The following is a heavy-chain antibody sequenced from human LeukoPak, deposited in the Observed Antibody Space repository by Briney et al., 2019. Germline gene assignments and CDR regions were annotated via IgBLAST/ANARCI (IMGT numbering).Heavy chain of an antibody. V-gene: IGHV3-21*01. CDR3: ARGAAGYVGASSFDY. J-gene: IGHJ4*02. CDR1: GFTFSSYS. CDR2: ISSSTTYI. Sequence: GGSLRLSCAASGFTFSSYSMNWVRQAPGKGLEWVSSISSSTTYISYADSVKGRFTISRDNAKNSLYLQMNSLRAEDTAVYYCARGAAGYVGASSFDYWGQGTLVTVSS. D-gene: IGHD1-26*01.